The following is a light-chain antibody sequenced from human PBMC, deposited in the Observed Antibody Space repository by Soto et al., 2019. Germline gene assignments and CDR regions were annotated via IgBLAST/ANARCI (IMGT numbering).Light chain of an antibody. CDR1: RNINRK. Sequence: EIVMTQSPATLSVSPGERATLSCRASRNINRKLAWYQQRHGQAPRLLIAGASTRATGIPARLCGSGSGTEFTLTISSLQSEDFAVYYCQQYYDYPPLIFGGGTKVEIK. CDR2: GAS. V-gene: IGKV3-15*01. CDR3: QQYYDYPPLI. J-gene: IGKJ4*01.